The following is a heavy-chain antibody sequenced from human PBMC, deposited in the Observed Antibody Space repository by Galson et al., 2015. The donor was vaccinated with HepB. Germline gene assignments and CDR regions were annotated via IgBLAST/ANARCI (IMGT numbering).Heavy chain of an antibody. D-gene: IGHD6-19*01. CDR3: AKLYSGGWPLEGFDS. CDR2: VSAYNGNT. V-gene: IGHV1-18*01. J-gene: IGHJ4*02. CDR1: GYTFTSFA. Sequence: QSGAEVKKPGASVKVSCKASGYTFTSFAISWVRQAPGQGPEWMGWVSAYNGNTKYAQKFQGRVTMTTDTSTTTAYMELRSLRSDDTAVYYCAKLYSGGWPLEGFDSWGQGTLVTVSS.